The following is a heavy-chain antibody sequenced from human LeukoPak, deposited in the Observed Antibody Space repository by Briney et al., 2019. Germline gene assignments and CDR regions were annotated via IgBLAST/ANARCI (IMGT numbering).Heavy chain of an antibody. J-gene: IGHJ6*04. CDR1: GFTFNTYA. CDR2: ISYDGGNK. CDR3: ARDHKPRNYCSGGTCHSYYNAMDV. Sequence: GGSLRLSCAASGFTFNTYAMHWVRQAPGKGLEWVAVISYDGGNKYYADSVKGRSTISRDNSKNTLYLRMNSLRAEDTAVYYCARDHKPRNYCSGGTCHSYYNAMDVWGKGTTVTVSS. D-gene: IGHD2-15*01. V-gene: IGHV3-30*04.